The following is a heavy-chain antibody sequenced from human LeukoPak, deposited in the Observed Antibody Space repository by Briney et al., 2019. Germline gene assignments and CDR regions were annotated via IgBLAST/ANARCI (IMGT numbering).Heavy chain of an antibody. CDR1: GGSISSYY. D-gene: IGHD5-24*01. CDR3: ARARMATIRTFDY. Sequence: SETLSLTCTVSGGSISSYYWSWIRQSPEKGLEWIGYIHYSGSTNYNPSLKSRVTMSLDTSKNQFSLKLSSVTAADTAVYYCARARMATIRTFDYWGQGTLVTVSS. V-gene: IGHV4-59*08. CDR2: IHYSGST. J-gene: IGHJ4*02.